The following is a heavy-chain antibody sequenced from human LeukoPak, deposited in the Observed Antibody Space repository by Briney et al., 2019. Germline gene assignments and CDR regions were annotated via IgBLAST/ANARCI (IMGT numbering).Heavy chain of an antibody. CDR1: GRSISGYY. CDR3: ARHAPKPAYGSGKSTFDY. J-gene: IGHJ4*02. D-gene: IGHD3-10*01. CDR2: ISTSGST. Sequence: SETLSLTCTVSGRSISGYYWSWIRQPAGKGLEGIGRISTSGSTHYNPSLKSRVTISVDTSKNQFSLKLSSVTAADTAVYYCARHAPKPAYGSGKSTFDYWGQGTLVTVSS. V-gene: IGHV4-4*07.